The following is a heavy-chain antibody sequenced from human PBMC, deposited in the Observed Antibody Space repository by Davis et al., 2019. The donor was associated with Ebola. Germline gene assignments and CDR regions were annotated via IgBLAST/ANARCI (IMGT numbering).Heavy chain of an antibody. V-gene: IGHV3-33*08. CDR3: ARDQHSNYFYYGMDV. CDR1: GFTFSSYA. Sequence: GESLKISCAASGFTFSSYAMHWVRQAPGKGLEWVAVIWYDGSNKYYADSVKGRFTISRDNSKNTLYLQMNSLRAEDTAVYYCARDQHSNYFYYGMDVWGQGTTVTVSS. J-gene: IGHJ6*02. D-gene: IGHD4-11*01. CDR2: IWYDGSNK.